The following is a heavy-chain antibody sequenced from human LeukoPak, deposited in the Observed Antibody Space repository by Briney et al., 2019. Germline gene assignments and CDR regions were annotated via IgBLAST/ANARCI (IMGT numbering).Heavy chain of an antibody. V-gene: IGHV3-48*01. D-gene: IGHD2-8*02. CDR3: AKDGSWSCTD. CDR1: GFTFSSYS. CDR2: ISSSSSTI. Sequence: GGSLRLSCAASGFTFSSYSMNWVRQAPGKGLEWVSYISSSSSTIYYADSVKGRFTVSRDNSKGSLYLQMNSLRADDTAVYYCAKDGSWSCTDWGQGTLVRVSS. J-gene: IGHJ4*02.